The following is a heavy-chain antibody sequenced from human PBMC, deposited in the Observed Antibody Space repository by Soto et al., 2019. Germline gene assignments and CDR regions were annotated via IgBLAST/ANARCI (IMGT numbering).Heavy chain of an antibody. V-gene: IGHV4-30-4*01. D-gene: IGHD3-9*01. CDR2: IYYTGSS. CDR1: GGSISSGDYY. Sequence: PSETLSLTCTVSGGSISSGDYYWSWIRQPPGKGLEWIGYIYYTGSSDYNPSLKSRVIISVDTSKNQLSLKLSSVTAADTAVYFCARVLTGFSYYFDYWGQATLVTVSS. CDR3: ARVLTGFSYYFDY. J-gene: IGHJ4*02.